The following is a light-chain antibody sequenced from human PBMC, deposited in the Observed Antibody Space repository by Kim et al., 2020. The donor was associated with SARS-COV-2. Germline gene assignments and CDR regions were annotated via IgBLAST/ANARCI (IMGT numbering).Light chain of an antibody. CDR3: LQYSTYPWT. V-gene: IGKV1-5*01. Sequence: DIQMTQSPSTLSASVGDRVTITCRASQSISGWLAWYQQKPGKAPKLLIYDASTLESGVPSRFSGSESGTEFTLSINSLQPDDFATHSCLQYSTYPWTFGQGTKVDIK. CDR2: DAS. CDR1: QSISGW. J-gene: IGKJ1*01.